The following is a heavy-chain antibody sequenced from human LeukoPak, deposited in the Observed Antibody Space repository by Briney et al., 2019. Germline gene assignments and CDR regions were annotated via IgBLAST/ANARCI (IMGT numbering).Heavy chain of an antibody. CDR3: AKDPTYYYGSGSLA. D-gene: IGHD3-10*01. J-gene: IGHJ5*02. CDR2: IWYDGSNK. Sequence: GGSLRLSCTASGFNFGSYAMHWVRQAPDKGLQWVAVIWYDGSNKYYADSVKGRFTISRDNSKSIVFLQMNSLRIEDTGVYYCAKDPTYYYGSGSLAWGQGTLVTVSS. CDR1: GFNFGSYA. V-gene: IGHV3-30*04.